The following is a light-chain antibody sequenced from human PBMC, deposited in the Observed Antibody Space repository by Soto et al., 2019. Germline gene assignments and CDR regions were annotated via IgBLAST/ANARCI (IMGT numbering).Light chain of an antibody. J-gene: IGKJ4*01. CDR3: QQSYSPALT. V-gene: IGKV1-39*01. CDR1: QSISNF. CDR2: GSS. Sequence: DIQLTQSPSSLSASVGDRVIITCRASQSISNFLNWYQQKPGKAPQVLIYGSSSLHSGVPSRFSGTGSGTDFTLTISSLQPEDFATYYCQQSYSPALTFGGGSRVEI.